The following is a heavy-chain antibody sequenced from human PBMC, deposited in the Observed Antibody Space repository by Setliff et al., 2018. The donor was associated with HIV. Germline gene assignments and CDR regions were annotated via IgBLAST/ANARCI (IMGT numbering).Heavy chain of an antibody. J-gene: IGHJ4*02. Sequence: PGGSLRLSCAGSGSGGSGFTFSDYYMSWVRQAPGKGLEWVGRIKSKTDGGTTDYAAPVKGRFTISRDDSKNTLYLQMNSLKIEDTAVYYCTTGTRLVDWGQGALVTVSS. V-gene: IGHV3-15*01. D-gene: IGHD2-21*01. CDR1: GFTFSDYY. CDR2: IKSKTDGGTT. CDR3: TTGTRLVD.